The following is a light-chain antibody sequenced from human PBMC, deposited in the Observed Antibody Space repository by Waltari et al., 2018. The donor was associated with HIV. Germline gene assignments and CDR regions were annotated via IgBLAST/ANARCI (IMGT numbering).Light chain of an antibody. CDR2: DNN. V-gene: IGLV1-51*01. CDR3: GTWDSSLSAVV. J-gene: IGLJ2*01. Sequence: QSVLTQPPSMSAAPGQRVTISCSGSSSNIGNNYVSWYQQLPGTAPKLLIYDNNKRPSGIPDRFSGSKSGTSATLGITGLQTGDEADYYCGTWDSSLSAVVFGGGTKLTDL. CDR1: SSNIGNNY.